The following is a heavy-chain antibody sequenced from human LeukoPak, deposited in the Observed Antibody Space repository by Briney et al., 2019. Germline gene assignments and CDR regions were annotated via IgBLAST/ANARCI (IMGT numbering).Heavy chain of an antibody. V-gene: IGHV1-2*02. J-gene: IGHJ4*02. CDR3: AGLPRYNWNEPLDY. D-gene: IGHD1-20*01. Sequence: ASVKVSCKASGYTFTDYYMHWVRQAPGQGLEWMRWINPNSGGTKYAQKFQGRVTMTRDTSINTAYMELSRLTYDDTAVYYCAGLPRYNWNEPLDYWGQGTLVTVSS. CDR1: GYTFTDYY. CDR2: INPNSGGT.